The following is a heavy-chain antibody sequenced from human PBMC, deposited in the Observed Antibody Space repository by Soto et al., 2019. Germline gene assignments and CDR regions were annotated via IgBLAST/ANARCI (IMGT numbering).Heavy chain of an antibody. D-gene: IGHD3-3*01. Sequence: GGSLRLSCAASGFTFSSYAMSWVRQAPGKGLEWVSAISGSGGSTYYADSVKGRFTISRDNSKNTLYLQTNSLRAEDTAVYYCAKTLVPAAPTTIFGVVIRSSPNFDYWGQGTLVTVSS. CDR1: GFTFSSYA. J-gene: IGHJ4*02. CDR2: ISGSGGST. CDR3: AKTLVPAAPTTIFGVVIRSSPNFDY. V-gene: IGHV3-23*01.